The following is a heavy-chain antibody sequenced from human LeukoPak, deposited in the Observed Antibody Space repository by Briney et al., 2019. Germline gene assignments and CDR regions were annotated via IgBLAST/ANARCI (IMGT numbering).Heavy chain of an antibody. CDR3: AREGGPYRPLDY. CDR1: GGSTTITNY. J-gene: IGHJ4*02. Sequence: SETLSLTCGVSGGSTTITNYWTWVRQPPGKGLEWIGEVNLQGSTNYNPSLMGRVAISVDTSENHISLQLTSVTAADTAVYYCAREGGPYRPLDYSGQGTLVTVSS. V-gene: IGHV4-4*02. CDR2: VNLQGST.